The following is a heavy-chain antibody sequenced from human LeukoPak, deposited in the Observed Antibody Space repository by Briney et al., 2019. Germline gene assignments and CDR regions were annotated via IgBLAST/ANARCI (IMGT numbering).Heavy chain of an antibody. CDR2: ISASGGNT. CDR1: GFTFNSYT. D-gene: IGHD2-2*01. Sequence: PGGSLRLSCAASGFTFNSYTMNWVRQAPGKGLEWVSTISASGGNTYYADSVKGRFTISRDNSKKTLFLQMNSLRAEDTAVYYCAKDLAPAAYWGQGTLVTASS. J-gene: IGHJ4*02. V-gene: IGHV3-23*01. CDR3: AKDLAPAAY.